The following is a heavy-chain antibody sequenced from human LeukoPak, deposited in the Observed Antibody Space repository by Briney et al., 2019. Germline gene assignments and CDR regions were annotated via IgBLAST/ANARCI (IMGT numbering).Heavy chain of an antibody. CDR2: VKSRSAGETT. CDR3: TLIQGWGSGSYYRDF. Sequence: GGSLRLSCAAPGFSISNDWMSWVRQAPGKGLEWVARVKSRSAGETTDYAAPVKGRFTISRDDSKNTLYLQMNSLKTEDTAVYYCTLIQGWGSGSYYRDFWGQGTLVTVSS. V-gene: IGHV3-15*01. J-gene: IGHJ4*02. CDR1: GFSISNDW. D-gene: IGHD3-10*01.